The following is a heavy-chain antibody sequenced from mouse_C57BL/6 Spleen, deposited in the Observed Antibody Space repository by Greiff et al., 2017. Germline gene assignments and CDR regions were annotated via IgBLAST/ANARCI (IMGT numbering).Heavy chain of an antibody. CDR2: ISSGSSTI. D-gene: IGHD1-1*01. CDR1: GFTFSDYG. V-gene: IGHV5-17*01. J-gene: IGHJ3*01. Sequence: EVKLQESGGGLVKPGGSLKLSCAASGFTFSDYGMHWVRQAPEKGLEWVAYISSGSSTIYYADTVKGRFTISRDNAKNTLFLQMTSLRSEDTAMYYCARPGYYGSSGFAYWGQGTLVTVSA. CDR3: ARPGYYGSSGFAY.